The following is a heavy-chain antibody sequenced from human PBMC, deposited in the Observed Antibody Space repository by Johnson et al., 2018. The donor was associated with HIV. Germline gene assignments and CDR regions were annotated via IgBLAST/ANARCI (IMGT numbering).Heavy chain of an antibody. CDR1: GFTFINYA. V-gene: IGHV3-23*04. Sequence: VQLVESGGGLVQPGGSLRLSCAASGFTFINYAMSWVRQAPGKGLEWVSSIGGSGTNTYYADSVKGRFTISRDNSKNTLYLQMHSLRAEDTAIYYCAKDPLGVPAATLDAFDIWGQGTMVTVSS. D-gene: IGHD2-2*01. CDR3: AKDPLGVPAATLDAFDI. CDR2: IGGSGTNT. J-gene: IGHJ3*02.